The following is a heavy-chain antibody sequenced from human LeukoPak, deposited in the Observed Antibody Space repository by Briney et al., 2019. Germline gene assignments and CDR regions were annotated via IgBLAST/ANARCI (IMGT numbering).Heavy chain of an antibody. D-gene: IGHD6-13*01. Sequence: PGGSLRLSCAASGFTFSSYAMSWVRQAPGKGLEWVLAISGSGGSTYYADSVKGRFTISRDNSKNTLYLQMNSLRAEDTAVYYCANGDIAAAGNYYYYGMDVWGQGTTVTVSS. CDR1: GFTFSSYA. CDR3: ANGDIAAAGNYYYYGMDV. V-gene: IGHV3-23*01. CDR2: ISGSGGST. J-gene: IGHJ6*02.